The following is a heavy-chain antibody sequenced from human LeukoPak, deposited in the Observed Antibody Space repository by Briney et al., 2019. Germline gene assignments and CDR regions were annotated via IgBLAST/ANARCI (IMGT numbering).Heavy chain of an antibody. CDR2: VNHSGYT. CDR3: ARMTTGHDF. CDR1: GTSFSSYY. V-gene: IGHV4-34*01. Sequence: PSETLSLTCAVSGTSFSSYYWSWIRQPQGKGLEWIGEVNHSGYTNDNPSLKSRVTISVDTSKNQFSLRLRSVTAADTGVYFCARMTTGHDFWGQGTLVTVSS. D-gene: IGHD4-17*01. J-gene: IGHJ4*02.